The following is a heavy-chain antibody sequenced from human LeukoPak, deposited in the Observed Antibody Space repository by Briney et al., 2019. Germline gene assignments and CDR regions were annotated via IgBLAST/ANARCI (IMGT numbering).Heavy chain of an antibody. CDR1: GYTFTSYY. J-gene: IGHJ4*02. CDR3: ARHLRVVVVPAAIGLDY. D-gene: IGHD2-2*01. CDR2: INPSGGST. V-gene: IGHV1-46*01. Sequence: ASVKVSCKASGYTFTSYYMHWVRQAPGQGLEWMGIINPSGGSTSYAQKFQGRVTMTRDTSTSTVYMELSSLRSEDTAVYYCARHLRVVVVPAAIGLDYWGQGTLVTVSS.